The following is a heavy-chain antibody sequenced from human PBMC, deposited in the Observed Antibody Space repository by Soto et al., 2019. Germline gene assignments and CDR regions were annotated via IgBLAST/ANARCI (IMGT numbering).Heavy chain of an antibody. J-gene: IGHJ5*01. D-gene: IGHD5-18*01. CDR1: GDTFTAFY. Sequence: WASVKVSCKTSGDTFTAFYIHWVRQAPGQGLEWMGCISPNSGGTDYARKFQGRVSMTSDTSTDTVYLELRSLRSDDTGTYYCARSALDDDGYHYLDSWGQGTLVTVSS. CDR2: ISPNSGGT. CDR3: ARSALDDDGYHYLDS. V-gene: IGHV1-2*02.